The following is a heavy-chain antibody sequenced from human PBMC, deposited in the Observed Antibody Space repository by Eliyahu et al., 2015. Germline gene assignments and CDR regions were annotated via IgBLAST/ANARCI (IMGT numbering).Heavy chain of an antibody. CDR1: GYTFTSYG. CDR3: ARQDGWLVLSPHSANWFDP. CDR2: ISAYNGNT. V-gene: IGHV1-18*01. Sequence: QVQLVQSGAEVKKPGTSVKVSCKASGYTFTSYGISWVRXAPGQGLEWXGWISAYNGNTNYAQKLQGRVTMTTDTSTSTAYMELRSLRSDDTAVYYCARQDGWLVLSPHSANWFDPWGQGTLVTVSS. J-gene: IGHJ5*02. D-gene: IGHD6-19*01.